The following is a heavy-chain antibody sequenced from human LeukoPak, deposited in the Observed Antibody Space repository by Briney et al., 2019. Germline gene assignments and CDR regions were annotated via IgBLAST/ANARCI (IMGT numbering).Heavy chain of an antibody. Sequence: MSGGSLRLSCAASGVTFSSYSMNWVRQAPGKGLEWVSFISSSSTYIYYADSVKGRFTISRDDTKNSLYLQVRSRRANGTAVYYCARDRVVSGRFGEVASWGRGTLVTVSS. V-gene: IGHV3-21*01. CDR3: ARDRVVSGRFGEVAS. J-gene: IGHJ5*01. D-gene: IGHD3-10*01. CDR2: ISSSSTYI. CDR1: GVTFSSYS.